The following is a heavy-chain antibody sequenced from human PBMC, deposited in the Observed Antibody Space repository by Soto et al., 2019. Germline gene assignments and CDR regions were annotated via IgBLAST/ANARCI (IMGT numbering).Heavy chain of an antibody. Sequence: QVQLQESGPGLVKPSQTLSLTCTVSGGSISSGDYYWSWNRQPPGKGLEWIGYNHYSASTYYNPSLKSRVIISLGTSKSQFSLKMSSVTAADTAVYYGGKTAVAGTLLYYYYGMGVWGQGTTVTVSS. CDR1: GGSISSGDYY. CDR2: NHYSAST. V-gene: IGHV4-30-4*01. D-gene: IGHD6-19*01. J-gene: IGHJ6*02. CDR3: GKTAVAGTLLYYYYGMGV.